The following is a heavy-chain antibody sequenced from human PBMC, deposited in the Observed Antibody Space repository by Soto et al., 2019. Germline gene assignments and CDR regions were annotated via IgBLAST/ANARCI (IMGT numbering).Heavy chain of an antibody. CDR3: ARGYSGYDRHYYYGMDV. D-gene: IGHD5-12*01. V-gene: IGHV1-69*02. CDR2: IIPILGIA. CDR1: GGTFSSYT. Sequence: QVQLVQSGAEVKKPGSSVKVSCMASGGTFSSYTISWVRQAPGQGLEWMGRIIPILGIANYAQKFQGRVTITADKSTSTAYMELSSLRSEDTAVYYCARGYSGYDRHYYYGMDVWGQGTTVTVSS. J-gene: IGHJ6*02.